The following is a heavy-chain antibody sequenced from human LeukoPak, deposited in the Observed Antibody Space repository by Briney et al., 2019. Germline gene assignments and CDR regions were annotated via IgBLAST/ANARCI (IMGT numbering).Heavy chain of an antibody. Sequence: PGGSLRLSCAASGFTFTTYAMTWVRQAPGKGLEWVAVISYDGSNKYYADSVKGRFTISRDNSKNTLYLQMNSLRAEDTAVYYCAKDYWEMDYDQEAAAFDIWGQGTMVTVSS. CDR2: ISYDGSNK. V-gene: IGHV3-30*18. CDR1: GFTFTTYA. CDR3: AKDYWEMDYDQEAAAFDI. J-gene: IGHJ3*02. D-gene: IGHD3-22*01.